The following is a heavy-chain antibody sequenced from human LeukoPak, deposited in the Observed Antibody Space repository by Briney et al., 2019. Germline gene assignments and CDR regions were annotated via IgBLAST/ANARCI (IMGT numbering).Heavy chain of an antibody. Sequence: SETLSLTCTVSGGSISSSSFYWGWIRQPPGKGLEWIGSIHYSGSAYYNPSLESRVTISVDTSKNQFSLKLSSVTAADTAVYYCAREAGTTSEGAFDIWGQGTMVTVSS. CDR3: AREAGTTSEGAFDI. CDR1: GGSISSSSFY. D-gene: IGHD1-1*01. CDR2: IHYSGSA. V-gene: IGHV4-39*07. J-gene: IGHJ3*02.